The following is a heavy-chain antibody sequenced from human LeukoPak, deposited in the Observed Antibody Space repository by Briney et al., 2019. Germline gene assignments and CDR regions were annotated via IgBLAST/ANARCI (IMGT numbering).Heavy chain of an antibody. CDR1: GGSISSDY. CDR2: IFNTGTT. J-gene: IGHJ4*02. CDR3: ARESGNDRNLDY. Sequence: PSETLSLTCTVSGGSISSDYWSWIRQPAGKGVEWIGRIFNTGTTNYNSSLKSRVTMSVDKSTNQFSLRLSSVAAADAAVYYCARESGNDRNLDYWGQGTLVTVSS. D-gene: IGHD5-12*01. V-gene: IGHV4-4*07.